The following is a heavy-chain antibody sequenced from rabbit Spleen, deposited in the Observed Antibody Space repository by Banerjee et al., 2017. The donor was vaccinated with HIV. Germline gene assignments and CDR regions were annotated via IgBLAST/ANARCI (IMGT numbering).Heavy chain of an antibody. CDR1: GFSFSSSYY. CDR2: IYGGSSGSP. D-gene: IGHD1-1*01. V-gene: IGHV1S40*01. J-gene: IGHJ3*01. Sequence: QSLEESGGDLVQPEGSLTLTCKASGFSFSSSYYMCWVRQAPGKGLEWIACIYGGSSGSPYYATWAKGRFTISKSSSTTVTLQMTSLTAADTATYFCVRGASSSGYYSLWGQGTLVTVS. CDR3: VRGASSSGYYSL.